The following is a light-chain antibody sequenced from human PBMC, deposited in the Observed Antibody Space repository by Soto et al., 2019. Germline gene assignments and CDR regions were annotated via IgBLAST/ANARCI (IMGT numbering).Light chain of an antibody. CDR2: EVK. J-gene: IGLJ2*01. V-gene: IGLV2-14*01. CDR1: NSYVGSYNY. CDR3: TSYTGTTTLVV. Sequence: QSALTQPASVSGSPGQSVTITCTGTNSYVGSYNYVSWYQHHPGKAPRLLIYEVKNRPSGISPRFSGSKSGNTASLTISGLQTEDEADYYCTSYTGTTTLVVFGGGTKLTVL.